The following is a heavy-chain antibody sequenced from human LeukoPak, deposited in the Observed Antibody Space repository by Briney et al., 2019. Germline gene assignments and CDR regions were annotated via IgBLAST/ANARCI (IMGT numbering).Heavy chain of an antibody. CDR1: GYTFTGYY. Sequence: ASVKVSCKASGYTFTGYYMHWVRQAPGQGLEWMGWINPNSGGTNYAQKFQGRVTITADESTSTAYMELSSLRSEDTAVYYCARDNTMEHWFDPWGQGTLVTVSS. J-gene: IGHJ5*02. D-gene: IGHD3-10*01. CDR2: INPNSGGT. CDR3: ARDNTMEHWFDP. V-gene: IGHV1-2*02.